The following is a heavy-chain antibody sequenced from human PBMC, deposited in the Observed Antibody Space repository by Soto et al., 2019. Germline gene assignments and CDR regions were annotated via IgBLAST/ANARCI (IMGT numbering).Heavy chain of an antibody. D-gene: IGHD5-18*01. Sequence: EVQLVESGGGLVQPGGSLKLSCAASGFTFSDSAMHWVRQASGKGLEWVGRIRNKGNNYATAYTASVKGRFTISRDDSKITVYLQMNSLKIDDTAVYYCTSRRDWTAVDPLDYWGLGTLVTVSS. CDR1: GFTFSDSA. J-gene: IGHJ4*02. CDR3: TSRRDWTAVDPLDY. V-gene: IGHV3-73*02. CDR2: IRNKGNNYAT.